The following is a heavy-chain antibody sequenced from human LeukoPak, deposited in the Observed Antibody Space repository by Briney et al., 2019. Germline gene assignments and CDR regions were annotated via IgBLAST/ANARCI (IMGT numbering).Heavy chain of an antibody. CDR1: GFTVSSNY. Sequence: GGSLRLSCAASGFTVSSNYMSWVRQAPGKGLEWVSVIYSGGSTYYADSVKGRFTISRDNSKNTLYLQMNSLRAEDTAVYYCARDHLGSGSYSAFDIWGQGTMVTVSS. J-gene: IGHJ3*02. D-gene: IGHD3-10*01. V-gene: IGHV3-66*01. CDR2: IYSGGST. CDR3: ARDHLGSGSYSAFDI.